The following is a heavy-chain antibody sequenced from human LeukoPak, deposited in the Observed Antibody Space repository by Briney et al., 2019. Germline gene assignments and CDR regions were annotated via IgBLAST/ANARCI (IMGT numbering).Heavy chain of an antibody. CDR1: GVSFDDYY. V-gene: IGHV4-34*01. J-gene: IGHJ4*02. CDR3: TRMTTGHDY. D-gene: IGHD4-17*01. CDR2: INHSGYT. Sequence: PSETLSLTCAVPGVSFDDYYWSWVRQTPGKGLEWLGEINHSGYTNDSPSLKSRVTLSIDTSNKQFSLTLRSVTVADAGIYYCTRMTTGHDYWGQGTLVTVSS.